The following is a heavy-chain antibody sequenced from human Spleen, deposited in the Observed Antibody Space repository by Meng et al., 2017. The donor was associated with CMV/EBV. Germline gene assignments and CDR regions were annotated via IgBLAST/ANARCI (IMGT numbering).Heavy chain of an antibody. CDR1: GFSLSTSGGG. V-gene: IGHV2-5*02. CDR2: IYWDDDK. CDR3: AHTLYYYDSSGYYHY. D-gene: IGHD3-22*01. J-gene: IGHJ4*02. Sequence: QITLKESGPTLVKPTQTLTLTCTFSGFSLSTSGGGVGWIRQPPGKALEWLALIYWDDDKRYSPSLKSRLTITKDTSKNQVVLTMTNMDPVDTATYYCAHTLYYYDSSGYYHYWGQGTLVTVSS.